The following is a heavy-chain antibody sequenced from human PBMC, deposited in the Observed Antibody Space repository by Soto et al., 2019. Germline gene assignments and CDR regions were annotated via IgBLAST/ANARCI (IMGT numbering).Heavy chain of an antibody. CDR2: INQDGSEK. Sequence: EEQLVESGGGLVQPGGSVRLSCAGSGFIFSNFWINWVRQAPGKGLEWVASINQDGSEKYYVDSVKGRFTISRDNAKNSLYLQMNSLRAEDTAVYYCAVPSIAAVVDFWGQGTLVTVSS. V-gene: IGHV3-7*01. J-gene: IGHJ4*02. CDR1: GFIFSNFW. CDR3: AVPSIAAVVDF. D-gene: IGHD6-25*01.